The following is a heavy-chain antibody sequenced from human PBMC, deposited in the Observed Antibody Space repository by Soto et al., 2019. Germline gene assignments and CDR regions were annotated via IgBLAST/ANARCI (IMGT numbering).Heavy chain of an antibody. D-gene: IGHD6-13*01. V-gene: IGHV4-4*02. Sequence: PSETLSLTCAVSGGSISSSNWWSWVRQPPGKGLEWIGEIYHSGSTNYNPSLKSRVTISVDKSKNQFSLKLRSVTAADTSVYYCARDGPAGYSSSWHYYYYGMDVWGQGTTVTVSS. CDR2: IYHSGST. J-gene: IGHJ6*02. CDR3: ARDGPAGYSSSWHYYYYGMDV. CDR1: GGSISSSNW.